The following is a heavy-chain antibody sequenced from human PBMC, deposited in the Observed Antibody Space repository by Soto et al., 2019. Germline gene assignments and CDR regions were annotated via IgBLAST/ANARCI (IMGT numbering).Heavy chain of an antibody. J-gene: IGHJ4*02. CDR3: ARVSSWYFLDY. D-gene: IGHD6-13*01. V-gene: IGHV4-31*03. Sequence: QVQLQESGPGLVKPSQTLSLTCTVSGGSISSGGYYWSWIRQHPGKGLEWIGYIYYSGSTYYNPSTKSRVNLSVDTSKNQFSLKLSSVTAADTAVYYCARVSSWYFLDYWGQGTLVTVSS. CDR2: IYYSGST. CDR1: GGSISSGGYY.